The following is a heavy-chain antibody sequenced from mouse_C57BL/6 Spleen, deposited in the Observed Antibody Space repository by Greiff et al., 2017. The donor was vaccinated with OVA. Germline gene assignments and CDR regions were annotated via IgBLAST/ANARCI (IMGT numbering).Heavy chain of an antibody. CDR2: IWSGGST. Sequence: VKLMESGPGLVQPSQSLSITCTVSGFSLTSYGVHWVRQSPGKGPEWLGVIWSGGSTDYNAAFISRLSISKDNSKSQVFFKMNSLQADDTAIYYCARSGYGSSYVWYFDVWGTGTTVTVSS. CDR1: GFSLTSYG. D-gene: IGHD1-1*01. CDR3: ARSGYGSSYVWYFDV. V-gene: IGHV2-2*01. J-gene: IGHJ1*03.